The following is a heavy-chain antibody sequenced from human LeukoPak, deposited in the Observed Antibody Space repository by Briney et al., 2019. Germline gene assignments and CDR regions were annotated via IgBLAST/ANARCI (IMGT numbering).Heavy chain of an antibody. CDR2: ISSSSGTI. CDR1: GFTFSDYY. V-gene: IGHV3-11*04. CDR3: ARGDYFDDSASPVDY. D-gene: IGHD2/OR15-2a*01. J-gene: IGHJ4*02. Sequence: GGSLRLSCAASGFTFSDYYMSWIRQAPGKGLEWVSYISSSSGTILYADSVKGRFTISRDNAKNSLYLQMNSLRAEDTAVYCCARGDYFDDSASPVDYWGQGTLVTVSS.